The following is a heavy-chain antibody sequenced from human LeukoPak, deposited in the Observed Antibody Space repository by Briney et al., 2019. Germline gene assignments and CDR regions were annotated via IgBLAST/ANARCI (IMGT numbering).Heavy chain of an antibody. Sequence: SEALSLTCAVYGGSLSDYYWSWIRQHPGAGLEWIGEINYSGRTKYNPSLRSRVSIPVDTSKNQFSLRLRSVTVPDRAVYYCARCGGYDYLDDYWGQGSLVTVSS. CDR2: INYSGRT. V-gene: IGHV4-34*01. CDR1: GGSLSDYY. CDR3: ARCGGYDYLDDY. D-gene: IGHD5-12*01. J-gene: IGHJ4*02.